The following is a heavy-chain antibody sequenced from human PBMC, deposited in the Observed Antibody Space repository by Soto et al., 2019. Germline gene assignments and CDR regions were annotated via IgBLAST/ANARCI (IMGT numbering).Heavy chain of an antibody. CDR2: IYYSGST. V-gene: IGHV4-59*01. CDR1: GGSINSYY. D-gene: IGHD2-15*01. CDR3: ARVVRYCSGGSCYSVRPWFDP. Sequence: SETLSLTCTVSGGSINSYYWSWIRQPAGKGLEWIGYIYYSGSTNYNPSLKSRVTISVDTSKNQFSLKLSSVTAADTAVYYCARVVRYCSGGSCYSVRPWFDPWGQGTLVTVSS. J-gene: IGHJ5*02.